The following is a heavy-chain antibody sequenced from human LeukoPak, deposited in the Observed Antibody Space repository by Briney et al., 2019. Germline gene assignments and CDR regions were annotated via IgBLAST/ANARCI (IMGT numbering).Heavy chain of an antibody. CDR3: AREATIFGVAAWGHNWFDP. CDR2: IIPIFGTA. Sequence: GASVKVSCKASGGTFSSYAISWVRQAPGQGLEWMGGIIPIFGTANYAQKFQGRVTITADESTSTAYMELSSLRSEDTAVYYCAREATIFGVAAWGHNWFDPWGQGTLVTVSS. J-gene: IGHJ5*02. D-gene: IGHD3-3*01. CDR1: GGTFSSYA. V-gene: IGHV1-69*13.